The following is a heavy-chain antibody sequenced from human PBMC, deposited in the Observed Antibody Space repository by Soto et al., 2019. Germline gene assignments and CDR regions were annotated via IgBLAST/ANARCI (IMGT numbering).Heavy chain of an antibody. CDR3: ARHDLLSSGSYYADYYYYGMDV. V-gene: IGHV5-10-1*01. CDR2: IDPSDSYT. D-gene: IGHD1-26*01. Sequence: GESLKISCKGSGYSFTSYWISWVRQMPGKGLEWMGRIDPSDSYTNYSPSFQGHVTISADKSISTAYLQWSSLKASDTAMYYCARHDLLSSGSYYADYYYYGMDVWGQGTTVTVSS. CDR1: GYSFTSYW. J-gene: IGHJ6*02.